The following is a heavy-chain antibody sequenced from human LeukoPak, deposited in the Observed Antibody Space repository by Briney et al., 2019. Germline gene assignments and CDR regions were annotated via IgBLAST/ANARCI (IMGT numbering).Heavy chain of an antibody. CDR3: ASICSGGSCYEGVDY. J-gene: IGHJ4*02. D-gene: IGHD2-15*01. Sequence: GGSLRLSCAASGFTFSSYEMNWVRQAPGKRLEWVSYISSSGSTIYYADSVKGRFTISRDNAKNSLYLQMNSLRAEDTAVYYCASICSGGSCYEGVDYWGQGTLVTVSS. CDR1: GFTFSSYE. V-gene: IGHV3-48*03. CDR2: ISSSGSTI.